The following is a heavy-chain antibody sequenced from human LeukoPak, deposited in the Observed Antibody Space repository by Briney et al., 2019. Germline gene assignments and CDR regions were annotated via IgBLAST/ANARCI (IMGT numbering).Heavy chain of an antibody. J-gene: IGHJ4*02. V-gene: IGHV3-23*01. CDR2: INIRGDNT. CDR1: GFSFSSYG. Sequence: GGTLRLSCAASGFSFSSYGMSWVRQALGKGLEWVSDINIRGDNTYYADSVQGRFTISRDNSKNTLYLQMNSLRGEDTAVYYCAKGRLYHELWGQGTLVTVSS. CDR3: AKGRLYHEL. D-gene: IGHD2-2*02.